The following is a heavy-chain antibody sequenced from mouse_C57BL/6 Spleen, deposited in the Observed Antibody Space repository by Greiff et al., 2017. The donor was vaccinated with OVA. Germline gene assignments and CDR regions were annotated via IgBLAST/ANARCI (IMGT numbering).Heavy chain of an antibody. V-gene: IGHV1-39*01. Sequence: EVQLQESGPELVKPGASVKISCKASGYSFTDYNMNWVKQSHGKSLEWIGVINPNYGTTRYNQKFKGKATLTVDPSSSTAYMQLNSLTSEGSAVDYCARDYYGSSFAWFGYWGQGTLVTVSA. D-gene: IGHD1-1*01. CDR1: GYSFTDYN. J-gene: IGHJ3*01. CDR3: ARDYYGSSFAWFGY. CDR2: INPNYGTT.